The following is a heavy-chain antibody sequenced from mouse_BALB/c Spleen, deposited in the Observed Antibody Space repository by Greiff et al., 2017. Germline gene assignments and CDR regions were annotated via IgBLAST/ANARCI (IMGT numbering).Heavy chain of an antibody. CDR1: GYTFTSYV. Sequence: VQLQQSGPELVKPGASVKMSCKASGYTFTSYVMHWVKQKPGQGLEWIGYINPYNDGTKYNEKFKGKATLTSDKSSSTAYMELSSLTSEDSAVYYCAKPFFYGSRGDWFAYWGQGTLVTVSA. CDR2: INPYNDGT. J-gene: IGHJ3*01. V-gene: IGHV1-14*01. D-gene: IGHD1-1*01. CDR3: AKPFFYGSRGDWFAY.